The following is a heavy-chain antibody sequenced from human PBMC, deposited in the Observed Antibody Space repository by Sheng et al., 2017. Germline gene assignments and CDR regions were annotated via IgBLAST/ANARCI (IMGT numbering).Heavy chain of an antibody. CDR2: ISYDGSNK. D-gene: IGHD6-13*01. J-gene: IGHJ6*03. CDR3: ARGGQLGTVYYMDV. CDR1: GFTFSSYA. Sequence: QVQLVESGGGVVQPGRSLRLSCAASGFTFSSYAMHWVRQAPGKGLEWVAVISYDGSNKYYADSVKGRFTISRDNSKNTLYLQMNSLRAEDTAVYYCARGGQLGTVYYMDVWGKGTTVTVSS. V-gene: IGHV3-30-3*01.